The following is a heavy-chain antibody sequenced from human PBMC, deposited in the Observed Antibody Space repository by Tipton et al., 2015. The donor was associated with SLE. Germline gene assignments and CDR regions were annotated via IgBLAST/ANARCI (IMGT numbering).Heavy chain of an antibody. J-gene: IGHJ4*02. CDR2: VHSSGTT. CDR3: ARTNGGGATFFDY. D-gene: IGHD3-16*01. V-gene: IGHV4-4*07. CDR1: GDSFTRYY. Sequence: GLVKPSETLSLTCTVSGDSFTRYYWSWIRQPAGKGLEWIGRVHSSGTTLYNPSLNSRVTVSVDTSKNQFSLKLTSVIAADTAVYYCARTNGGGATFFDYWGQGVLVTVSS.